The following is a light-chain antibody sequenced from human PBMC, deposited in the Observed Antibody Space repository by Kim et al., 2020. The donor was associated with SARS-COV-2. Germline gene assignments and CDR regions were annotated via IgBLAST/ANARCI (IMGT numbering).Light chain of an antibody. J-gene: IGLJ3*02. V-gene: IGLV1-44*01. CDR3: AAWDDSLKGPV. Sequence: QSVLTQPPSASGTPGQRVTISCSGSSSNIGSNTVNWYQQLPGAAPKLLIYTNNQRPSGVPDRFSGSKSGTSASLAISGLRSDDETDYYCAAWDDSLKGPVFGGGTQLTVL. CDR2: TNN. CDR1: SSNIGSNT.